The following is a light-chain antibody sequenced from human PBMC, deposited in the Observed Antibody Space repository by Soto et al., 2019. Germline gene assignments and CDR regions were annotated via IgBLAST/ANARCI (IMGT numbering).Light chain of an antibody. CDR1: QSMSSY. CDR3: QQSYSTPRT. J-gene: IGKJ1*01. CDR2: TAS. V-gene: IGKV1-39*01. Sequence: DIQMTQSPSSLSASVVDRVTITCRASQSMSSYLNWYQQKPGKPPKLLIYTASSLQSGVPLSFSGSGSGTDFTLTISSLQPEYFATYDCQQSYSTPRTFGQWTKVEIK.